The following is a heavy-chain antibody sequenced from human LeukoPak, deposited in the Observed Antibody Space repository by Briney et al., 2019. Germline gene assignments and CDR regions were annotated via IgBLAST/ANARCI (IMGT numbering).Heavy chain of an antibody. V-gene: IGHV3-23*01. J-gene: IGHJ4*02. D-gene: IGHD3-10*01. CDR1: GFTFSSYA. CDR3: AKVWFGTPPFFDY. CDR2: TGSTGVST. Sequence: PGGSLRLSCAASGFTFSSYAMNWVRQAPGKGLEWVSGTGSTGVSTFYADSVRGRFTVSRDNSKNTPSLQMNSLRAEDTAVYYCAKVWFGTPPFFDYWGQGTLVTVSS.